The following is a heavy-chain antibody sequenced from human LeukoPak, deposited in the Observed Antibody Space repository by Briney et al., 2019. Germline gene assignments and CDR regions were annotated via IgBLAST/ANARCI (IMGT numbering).Heavy chain of an antibody. D-gene: IGHD2-15*01. CDR2: ISGSGGST. CDR3: AKDGADCSGGSCYSSTPNEFDY. V-gene: IGHV3-23*01. Sequence: PGGSLRLSCAASGFTFSSYGMSWVRQAPGKGLEWVSAISGSGGSTYYADSVKGRFTISRDNSKNTLYLQMNSLRAEDTAVYYCAKDGADCSGGSCYSSTPNEFDYWGQGTLVTVSS. J-gene: IGHJ4*02. CDR1: GFTFSSYG.